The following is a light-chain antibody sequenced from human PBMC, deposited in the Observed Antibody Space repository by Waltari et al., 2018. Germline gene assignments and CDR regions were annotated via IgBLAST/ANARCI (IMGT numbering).Light chain of an antibody. J-gene: IGKJ5*01. CDR3: QQTYSTPTIT. V-gene: IGKV1-39*01. Sequence: DIQMTQSPSSLSATVGDRLTITCRASQNIDNYLNWYQQKPGRAPKLLIYAASSLQSGVPSRFSGSGSGTDFTLMISNLQPEDFASYYCQQTYSTPTITFGQGTRLEIK. CDR1: QNIDNY. CDR2: AAS.